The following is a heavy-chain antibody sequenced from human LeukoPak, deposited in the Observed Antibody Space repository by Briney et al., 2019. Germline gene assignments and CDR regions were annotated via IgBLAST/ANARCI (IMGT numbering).Heavy chain of an antibody. CDR2: INPSGGST. CDR3: AREAPGVVIMSRPYGMDV. Sequence: ASVNVSCKASGYTFTRYFMHGVGQAPGQGVAGMGIINPSGGSTSYAQKFQGRVTKTRDTSTSTVYMELSSLRSEDTAVYYCAREAPGVVIMSRPYGMDVWGQGTTVTVSS. CDR1: GYTFTRYF. V-gene: IGHV1-46*01. J-gene: IGHJ6*02. D-gene: IGHD3-3*01.